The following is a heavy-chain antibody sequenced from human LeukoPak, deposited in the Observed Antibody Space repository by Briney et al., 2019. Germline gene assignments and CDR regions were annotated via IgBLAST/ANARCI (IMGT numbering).Heavy chain of an antibody. J-gene: IGHJ3*02. D-gene: IGHD4-23*01. CDR2: IYYSGKA. CDR3: ARGGSAVIAPYAFDI. V-gene: IGHV4-59*01. CDR1: GGSISSYY. Sequence: ASETLSLTCTVSGGSISSYYWSWIRQPPGKGLEWIGYIYYSGKANCNPSVKSRVAMSVDTYKKQFSLKLSSVSAVVTAVYYCARGGSAVIAPYAFDIWGQGTMVTVSS.